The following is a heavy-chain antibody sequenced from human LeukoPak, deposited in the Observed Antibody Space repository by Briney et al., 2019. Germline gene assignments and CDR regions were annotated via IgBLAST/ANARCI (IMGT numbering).Heavy chain of an antibody. CDR1: GGSVSSGDYY. Sequence: PSRTLSLTCTVSGGSVSSGDYYWSWIRQHPGKGLEWIGYIYSSGTTYYNPPLKSRLIISVDTSKNQFSLKLSSVTAADTAVYYCARAAQNWNNAPYFDFWGQETLVTVSS. CDR2: IYSSGTT. J-gene: IGHJ4*02. D-gene: IGHD1-1*01. CDR3: ARAAQNWNNAPYFDF. V-gene: IGHV4-31*03.